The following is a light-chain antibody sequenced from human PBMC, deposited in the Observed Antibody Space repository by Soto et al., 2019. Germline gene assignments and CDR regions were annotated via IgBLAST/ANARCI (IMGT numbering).Light chain of an antibody. CDR3: ATWDDSLDGPV. CDR2: NNN. CDR1: SSNIGSNT. J-gene: IGLJ2*01. Sequence: QSVLTQPPSASGTPGQKVTISCSGSSSNIGSNTVSWHQQVPGTAPKLLMQNNNERPSGVPDRFSGSKSGTSASLAISGLQSEDEGDYYCATWDDSLDGPVFGGGTKLTVL. V-gene: IGLV1-44*01.